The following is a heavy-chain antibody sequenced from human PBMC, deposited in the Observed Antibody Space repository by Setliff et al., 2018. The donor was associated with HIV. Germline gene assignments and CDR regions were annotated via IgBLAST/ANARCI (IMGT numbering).Heavy chain of an antibody. V-gene: IGHV4-61*02. CDR1: SGSIHSGSYY. D-gene: IGHD6-13*01. Sequence: SETLSLTCIVSSGSIHSGSYYWSWIRQPVGKGLEWIGRIYTSGSTDYNPSLKSRVAISVDTSKNHFSLNLTSVTAADTAIYFCARAIRQLGGFDYWGQGTLVTVSS. CDR2: IYTSGST. CDR3: ARAIRQLGGFDY. J-gene: IGHJ4*02.